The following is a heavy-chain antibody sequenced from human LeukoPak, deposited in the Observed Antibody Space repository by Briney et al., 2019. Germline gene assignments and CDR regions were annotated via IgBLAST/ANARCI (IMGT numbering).Heavy chain of an antibody. D-gene: IGHD2-21*02. CDR3: AREGLYEPTWYS. CDR1: GFTFCSYW. CDR2: IKQDGSVT. Sequence: GGSLRLSCAAPGFTFCSYWMSSVRQAPGKVPELVANIKQDGSVTYYVDSVRHRFNISRDNSDNSAYEQINSLRADHTVIYYCAREGLYEPTWYSWGQGTRVTVSS. V-gene: IGHV3-7*01. J-gene: IGHJ4*02.